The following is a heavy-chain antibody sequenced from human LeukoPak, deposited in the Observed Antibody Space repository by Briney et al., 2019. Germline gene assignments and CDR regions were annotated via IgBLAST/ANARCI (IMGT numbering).Heavy chain of an antibody. J-gene: IGHJ4*02. CDR2: INHSGST. CDR3: ARGYDSSGSRWYYFDY. Sequence: SETLSLTCAVYGGSFSGYYWSWIRQPPGKGLEWIGEINHSGSTNYNPSLKSRVTISVDTSKNQFSLELSSVTAADTAVYYCARGYDSSGSRWYYFDYWGQGTLVTVSS. V-gene: IGHV4-34*01. D-gene: IGHD3-22*01. CDR1: GGSFSGYY.